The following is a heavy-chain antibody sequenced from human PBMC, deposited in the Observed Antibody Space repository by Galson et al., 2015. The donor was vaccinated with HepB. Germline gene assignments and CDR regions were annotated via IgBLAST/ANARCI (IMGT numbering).Heavy chain of an antibody. CDR1: GFTFSSYA. J-gene: IGHJ6*02. CDR3: AKGGRGHTAMVSVDYYYGMDV. Sequence: SLRLSCAASGFTFSSYAMSWVRQAPGKGLEWVSAISGSGGSTYYADSVKGRFTISRDNSKNTLYLQMNSLRAEDTAVYYCAKGGRGHTAMVSVDYYYGMDVWGQGTSVTVSS. V-gene: IGHV3-23*01. CDR2: ISGSGGST. D-gene: IGHD5-18*01.